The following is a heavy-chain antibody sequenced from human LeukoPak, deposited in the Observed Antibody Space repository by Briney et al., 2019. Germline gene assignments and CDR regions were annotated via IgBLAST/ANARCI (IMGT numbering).Heavy chain of an antibody. Sequence: PGGSLRLACAASGFTVSSNYMSWVRQAPGKGLEWISVSYIGGSTYYADSVKGRFTISRDNSKNTLYLQMNSLRAEDTAVYYCARDLRFTALGYYYYYMDVWGKGTTVTVSS. CDR1: GFTVSSNY. J-gene: IGHJ6*03. D-gene: IGHD3-16*01. V-gene: IGHV3-66*02. CDR3: ARDLRFTALGYYYYYMDV. CDR2: SYIGGST.